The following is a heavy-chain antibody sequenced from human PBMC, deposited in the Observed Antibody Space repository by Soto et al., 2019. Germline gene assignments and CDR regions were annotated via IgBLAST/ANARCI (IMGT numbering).Heavy chain of an antibody. CDR2: IYRSGVT. D-gene: IGHD6-19*01. Sequence: SETLSLTCTVSGDSLSSATYSWSWIRQPPGKGLEWVGFIYRSGVTSYNPSLDSRVTISLDRSTNQCSLKLTSVTAADTAVHFYAGMPYTSGLRFDPWGPGTLVTVS. J-gene: IGHJ5*02. CDR1: GDSLSSATYS. CDR3: AGMPYTSGLRFDP. V-gene: IGHV4-30-2*01.